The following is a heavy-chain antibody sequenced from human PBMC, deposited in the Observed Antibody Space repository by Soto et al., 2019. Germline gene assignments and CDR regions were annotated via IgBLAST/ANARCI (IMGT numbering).Heavy chain of an antibody. Sequence: GGSLRLSCAASGFTFSGSAMHWVRQASGKGLEWVGRIRSKANSYATAYAASVKGRFTISRDDSKNTAYLQMNSLKTEDTAVYYCTSQSSGWYEIYYYYGMDVWGQGTTVTVSS. J-gene: IGHJ6*02. CDR3: TSQSSGWYEIYYYYGMDV. V-gene: IGHV3-73*01. CDR2: IRSKANSYAT. CDR1: GFTFSGSA. D-gene: IGHD6-19*01.